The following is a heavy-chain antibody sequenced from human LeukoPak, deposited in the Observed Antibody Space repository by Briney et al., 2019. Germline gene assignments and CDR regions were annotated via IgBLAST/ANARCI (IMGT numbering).Heavy chain of an antibody. J-gene: IGHJ4*02. CDR1: GGSFSGYY. CDR2: INHSGST. Sequence: SETLSLTCAVYGGSFSGYYWSWIRQPPGKGLEWTGEINHSGSTNYNPSLKSRVTTSVDTSKNQFSLKLSSVPAADTAVYYCARGSPKLRYFAHWGQGTLVTVSS. CDR3: ARGSPKLRYFAH. D-gene: IGHD3-9*01. V-gene: IGHV4-34*01.